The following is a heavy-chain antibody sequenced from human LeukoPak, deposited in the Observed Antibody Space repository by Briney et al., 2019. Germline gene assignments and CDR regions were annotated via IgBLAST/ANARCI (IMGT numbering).Heavy chain of an antibody. CDR1: GGTFSSYA. J-gene: IGHJ4*02. Sequence: ASVKVSCKASGGTFSSYAISWVRQAPGQGLEWMGGIIPIFGTANYAQKFQGRVTITTDESTSTAYMELSSLRSEDTAVYYCAREAWGNSSPAQEGQLNYWGQETLVTVSS. V-gene: IGHV1-69*05. CDR2: IIPIFGTA. D-gene: IGHD6-13*01. CDR3: AREAWGNSSPAQEGQLNY.